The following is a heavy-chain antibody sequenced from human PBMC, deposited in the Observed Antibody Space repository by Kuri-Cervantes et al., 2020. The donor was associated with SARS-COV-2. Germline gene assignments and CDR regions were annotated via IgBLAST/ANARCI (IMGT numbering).Heavy chain of an antibody. J-gene: IGHJ4*02. Sequence: SETLSPTCTVSGGSISSYYWSWIRQPPGKGLEWIGYIYYSGSTNYNPSLKSRVTISVDTSKNQFSLKLSSVTAADTAVYSCARWPSWSGSIDYWGQGTLVTVSS. CDR2: IYYSGST. V-gene: IGHV4-59*01. D-gene: IGHD3-3*01. CDR3: ARWPSWSGSIDY. CDR1: GGSISSYY.